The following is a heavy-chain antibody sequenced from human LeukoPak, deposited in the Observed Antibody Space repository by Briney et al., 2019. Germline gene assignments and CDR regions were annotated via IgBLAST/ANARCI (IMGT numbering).Heavy chain of an antibody. Sequence: NPSETLSLTCTVSGGSISSSTYYWGWIRQPPGKGLEWIGSIYYSGSTYYNPSLKSRVTISVDTSKNQFSLKLSSVTAADTAVYYCARVVAAAGNNWFDPWGQGTLVTVPS. J-gene: IGHJ5*02. CDR3: ARVVAAAGNNWFDP. CDR2: IYYSGST. CDR1: GGSISSSTYY. V-gene: IGHV4-39*01. D-gene: IGHD6-13*01.